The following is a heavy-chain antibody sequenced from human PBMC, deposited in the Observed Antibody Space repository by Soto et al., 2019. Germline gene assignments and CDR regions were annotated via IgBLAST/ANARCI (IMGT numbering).Heavy chain of an antibody. CDR1: GFSLSTSGMR. Sequence: ESGPTLVNPTQTLTLTCTFSGFSLSTSGMRVSWIRQPPGKALEWLARIDWDDDKFYSTSLKTRLTISKDTSKNQVVLTMTNMDPVDTATYYCARSVVPAATIGYGMDVWGQGTTVTSP. D-gene: IGHD2-2*01. CDR3: ARSVVPAATIGYGMDV. J-gene: IGHJ6*02. V-gene: IGHV2-70*04. CDR2: IDWDDDK.